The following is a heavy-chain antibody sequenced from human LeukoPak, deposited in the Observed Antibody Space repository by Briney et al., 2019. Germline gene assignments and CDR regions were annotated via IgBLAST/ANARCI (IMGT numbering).Heavy chain of an antibody. V-gene: IGHV4-59*08. J-gene: IGHJ4*02. CDR3: ARRRSGYSYGL. D-gene: IGHD5-18*01. CDR2: IYYSGST. Sequence: SETLSLTCTVSGGSISSSYWSWVRQPPGKGLEWIGYIYYSGSTNYNPSLKSRVTISVDTSKNQFSLKLSSVTAADTAVYYCARRRSGYSYGLWGQGTLVTVSS. CDR1: GGSISSSY.